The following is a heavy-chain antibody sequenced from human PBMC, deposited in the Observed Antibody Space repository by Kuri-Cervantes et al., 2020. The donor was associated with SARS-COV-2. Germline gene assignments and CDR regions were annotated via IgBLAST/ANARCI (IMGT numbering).Heavy chain of an antibody. CDR2: IYPSGGST. D-gene: IGHD2/OR15-2a*01. Sequence: GESLKISCKVSGYTLTELSMHWVRQAPGQGLEWMGIIYPSGGSTSYPQKFQGRVSMTSDASTATVYMELSSLRSEDTAVYYCARDHTWDWGPGTLVTVSS. CDR1: GYTLTELS. J-gene: IGHJ4*02. CDR3: ARDHTWD. V-gene: IGHV1-46*01.